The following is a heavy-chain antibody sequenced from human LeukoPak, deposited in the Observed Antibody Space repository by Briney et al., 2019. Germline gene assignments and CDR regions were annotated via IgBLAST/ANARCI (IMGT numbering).Heavy chain of an antibody. CDR1: GYTFTGYY. V-gene: IGHV1-2*06. D-gene: IGHD6-13*01. Sequence: ASVKVSCKASGYTFTGYYIHWVRQAPGQGLEWMGRINPYSGDTNFAQKFHGRVTMTRDTSITTAYMDLSSLTPDDTAVYFCARDQGSLTRSWYTGYWGQGTQVTVSS. J-gene: IGHJ4*02. CDR2: INPYSGDT. CDR3: ARDQGSLTRSWYTGY.